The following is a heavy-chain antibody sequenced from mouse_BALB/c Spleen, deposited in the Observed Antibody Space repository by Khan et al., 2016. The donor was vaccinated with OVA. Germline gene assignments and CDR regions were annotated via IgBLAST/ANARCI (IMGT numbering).Heavy chain of an antibody. V-gene: IGHV3-2*02. Sequence: EVQLQESGPGLVKPSQSLSLTCTVTGYSITSDYAWNWIRQFPGNKLEWMGYISYSGRTSYNPSLKSRISITRDTSKNQFFLQLNSVTTEDPATYYCARSVTITTVVATDFDYWGQGTTLTVSS. CDR1: GYSITSDYA. CDR2: ISYSGRT. J-gene: IGHJ2*01. CDR3: ARSVTITTVVATDFDY. D-gene: IGHD1-1*01.